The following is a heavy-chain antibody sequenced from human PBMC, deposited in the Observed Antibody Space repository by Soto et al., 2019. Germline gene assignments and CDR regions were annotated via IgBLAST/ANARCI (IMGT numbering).Heavy chain of an antibody. CDR3: AGSDILTGMGPNYYYYGMDV. V-gene: IGHV1-69*02. CDR2: IIPILGIA. D-gene: IGHD3-9*01. CDR1: GGTFSSYT. J-gene: IGHJ6*02. Sequence: SVKVSCKASGGTFSSYTISWVRQAPGQGLEWMGRIIPILGIANYAQKFQGRVTITADKSTSTAYTELSSLRSEDTAVYYCAGSDILTGMGPNYYYYGMDVWGQGTTVTVSS.